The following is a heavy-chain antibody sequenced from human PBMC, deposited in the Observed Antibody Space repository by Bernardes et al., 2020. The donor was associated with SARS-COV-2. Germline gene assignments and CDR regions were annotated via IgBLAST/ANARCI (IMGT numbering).Heavy chain of an antibody. CDR2: LNEHGTIT. Sequence: GGSLRLSCVVSGFSFSAYWMHWVRQAPGKGLVWVSRLNEHGTITTYADSVKGRFTISRDNAKNTLYLEMNSLRAEDTATYYCAIDVAGEHSTWGQGTQVTVSP. J-gene: IGHJ5*02. D-gene: IGHD3-16*01. V-gene: IGHV3-74*03. CDR1: GFSFSAYW. CDR3: AIDVAGEHST.